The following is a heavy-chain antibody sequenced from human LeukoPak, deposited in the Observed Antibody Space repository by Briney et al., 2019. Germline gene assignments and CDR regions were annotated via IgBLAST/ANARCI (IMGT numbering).Heavy chain of an antibody. D-gene: IGHD3-22*01. CDR1: GFTFSNYW. CDR2: INADGSST. J-gene: IGHJ4*02. V-gene: IGHV3-74*01. CDR3: ATGGWPYYYDSSGYYYY. Sequence: AGGSLRLSCAASGFTFSNYWMHWVRQAPEKGLVWVSGINADGSSTTYADSVRGRFTISRDNSKNTLYLQMNSLRAEDTAVYYCATGGWPYYYDSSGYYYYWGQGTLVTVSS.